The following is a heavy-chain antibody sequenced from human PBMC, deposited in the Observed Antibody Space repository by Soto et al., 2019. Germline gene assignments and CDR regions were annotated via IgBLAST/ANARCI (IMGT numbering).Heavy chain of an antibody. CDR2: ISYDGSNK. CDR3: ARDREVGYYDSSCYYYLDY. D-gene: IGHD3-22*01. CDR1: GFTFSSYA. Sequence: QVQLVESGGGVVQPGRSLRLSCAASGFTFSSYAMHWVRQAPGKGLARVAVISYDGSNKYYADSVKGRFTISRDNSKNTLYLQMNSLRAEDTAVYYCARDREVGYYDSSCYYYLDYWGQGTLVTVSS. J-gene: IGHJ4*02. V-gene: IGHV3-30-3*01.